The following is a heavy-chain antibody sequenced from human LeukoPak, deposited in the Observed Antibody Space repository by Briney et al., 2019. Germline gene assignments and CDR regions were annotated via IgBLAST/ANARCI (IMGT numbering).Heavy chain of an antibody. Sequence: GGSLRLSCAASGFTFSSYSMNWVRQAPGKGLEWVSSISSSSSYMYYADPLKGRFTVSRDNAKNSLYLQMNSLRAEDTAVYYCARGGSGSYSPSYGMDVWGQGTTVTVSS. J-gene: IGHJ6*02. V-gene: IGHV3-21*01. D-gene: IGHD1-26*01. CDR2: ISSSSSYM. CDR3: ARGGSGSYSPSYGMDV. CDR1: GFTFSSYS.